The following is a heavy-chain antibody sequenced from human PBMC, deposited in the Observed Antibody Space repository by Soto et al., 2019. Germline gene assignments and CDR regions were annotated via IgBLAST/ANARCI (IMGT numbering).Heavy chain of an antibody. CDR1: GGSISSYY. Sequence: SETLSLTCTVSGGSISSYYWSWIRQPPGKGLEWIGYIYYSGSTNYNPSLKSRVTISVDTSKNQLSLKLSSVTAADTAVYYCAREGLDNWFDPWGQGTLVTVSS. CDR2: IYYSGST. CDR3: AREGLDNWFDP. D-gene: IGHD3-16*01. J-gene: IGHJ5*02. V-gene: IGHV4-59*12.